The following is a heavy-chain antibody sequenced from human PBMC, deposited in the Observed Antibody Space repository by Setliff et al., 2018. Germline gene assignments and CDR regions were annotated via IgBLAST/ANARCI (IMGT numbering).Heavy chain of an antibody. J-gene: IGHJ4*02. Sequence: SETLSLTCTVSGGSVDSYYWSWIRQPPGKGLELIGYIYSGGTTDSKPSLKSRVNISVDTSKNQFSLELTSVTAADAAVYYCARGRNIAARLFDSWGQGTQVTVSS. V-gene: IGHV4-59*02. D-gene: IGHD6-6*01. CDR1: GGSVDSYY. CDR2: IYSGGTT. CDR3: ARGRNIAARLFDS.